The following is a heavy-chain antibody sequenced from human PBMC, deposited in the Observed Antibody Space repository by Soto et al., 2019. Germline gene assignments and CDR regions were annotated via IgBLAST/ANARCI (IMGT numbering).Heavy chain of an antibody. CDR1: GGTFSSYA. J-gene: IGHJ3*02. CDR3: ARDKDTMVRGVIIPLYDAFDI. Sequence: SVKVSCKASGGTFSSYAISWVRQAPGQGLEWMGGIIPIFGTANYAQKFQGRVTITADESTSTAYMELSSLRSEDTAVYYCARDKDTMVRGVIIPLYDAFDIWGQGTMVTVSS. CDR2: IIPIFGTA. D-gene: IGHD3-10*01. V-gene: IGHV1-69*13.